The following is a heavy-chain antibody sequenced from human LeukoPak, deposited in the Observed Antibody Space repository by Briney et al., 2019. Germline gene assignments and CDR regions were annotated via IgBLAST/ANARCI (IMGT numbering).Heavy chain of an antibody. Sequence: GGSLRLSCAASGFTFSDAWLSWVRQAPGKGPEWVGRIKSSADGGATDYAAPVKGRFSVSRDDSKDTLYLQMNSLKTEDTAEYYCSLRYCSGTSCPGYWGQGTLVTVSS. J-gene: IGHJ4*02. V-gene: IGHV3-15*01. CDR1: GFTFSDAW. CDR2: IKSSADGGAT. CDR3: SLRYCSGTSCPGY. D-gene: IGHD2-8*02.